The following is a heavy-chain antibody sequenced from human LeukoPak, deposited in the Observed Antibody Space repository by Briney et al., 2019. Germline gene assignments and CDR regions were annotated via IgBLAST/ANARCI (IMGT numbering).Heavy chain of an antibody. D-gene: IGHD3-9*01. J-gene: IGHJ4*02. CDR1: GFTFSSSG. CDR2: IRYDGSHK. CDR3: AKDPFSYYDILTGYYSGCYFDY. V-gene: IGHV3-30*02. Sequence: PGGSLRLSCAASGFTFSSSGMHWVRQTPGKGLEWVAFIRYDGSHKYYADSVKGRFTISRDNSKNTLYLQMNSLRAEDTAVYYCAKDPFSYYDILTGYYSGCYFDYWGQGTLVTVSS.